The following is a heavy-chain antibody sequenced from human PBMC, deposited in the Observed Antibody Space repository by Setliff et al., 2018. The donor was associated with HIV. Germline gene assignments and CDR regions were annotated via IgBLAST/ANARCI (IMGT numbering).Heavy chain of an antibody. CDR3: ARDRYYRNYFES. V-gene: IGHV1-46*01. D-gene: IGHD3-22*01. CDR1: GDTFTDYH. Sequence: ASVKVSCKASGDTFTDYHFHWVRQAPGQGLEWMGIINPSGDFTDYAQKFHDRVIMTRDTSTGTIFMELSSLTSEGTAIYYCARDRYYRNYFESWGQGTPVTVS. J-gene: IGHJ4*02. CDR2: INPSGDFT.